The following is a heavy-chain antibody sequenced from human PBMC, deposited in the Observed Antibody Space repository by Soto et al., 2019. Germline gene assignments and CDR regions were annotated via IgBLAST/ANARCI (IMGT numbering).Heavy chain of an antibody. CDR2: IGTYNGNT. D-gene: IGHD6-25*01. J-gene: IGHJ6*02. Sequence: ASVKVSCKASGYTFTDYGFSWVRLAPGQGLEWMGWIGTYNGNTNYAQKVQGRVTMTTDTSTNTAYMELRSLRSDDTAVYYCATSGSGAAYYYHGLDVWGQGTTVTVSS. CDR3: ATSGSGAAYYYHGLDV. CDR1: GYTFTDYG. V-gene: IGHV1-18*04.